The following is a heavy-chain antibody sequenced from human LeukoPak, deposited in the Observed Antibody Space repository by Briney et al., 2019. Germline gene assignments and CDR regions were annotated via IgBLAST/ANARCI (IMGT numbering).Heavy chain of an antibody. J-gene: IGHJ4*02. CDR3: ARGDWFYLRGYFDY. Sequence: PSETLSLTCAVYGESFSGYYWSWIRQSTGRGLEWIGEINHSGSTNYNPSLRSRVTISIDTSKNQFFLNLSSVTAADTAVYYCARGDWFYLRGYFDYWGQGTLVTVSS. CDR2: INHSGST. CDR1: GESFSGYY. V-gene: IGHV4-34*01. D-gene: IGHD3-9*01.